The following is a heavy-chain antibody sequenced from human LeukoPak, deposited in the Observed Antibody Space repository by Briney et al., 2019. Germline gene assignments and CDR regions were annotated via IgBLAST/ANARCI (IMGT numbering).Heavy chain of an antibody. J-gene: IGHJ6*03. V-gene: IGHV3-30*02. Sequence: GGSLRLSCAASGFTFSSYSMHWVRQAPGKGLEWVAFIRTDGAKTYYADSAKGRFTISRDNSRNTLYLQMNSLTAEDTAVFYCAKDGVILAPGVYWYMDVWGRGTTVTVSS. CDR1: GFTFSSYS. CDR3: AKDGVILAPGVYWYMDV. CDR2: IRTDGAKT. D-gene: IGHD3-16*02.